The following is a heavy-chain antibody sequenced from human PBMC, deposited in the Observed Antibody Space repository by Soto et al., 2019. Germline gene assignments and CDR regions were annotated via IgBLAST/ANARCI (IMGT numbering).Heavy chain of an antibody. CDR1: GGPISSDY. V-gene: IGHV4-59*08. Sequence: SETLSLTCTVSGGPISSDYWSWIRQPPGKGLEWIGFIYYSGSTNYNPSLKSQVTISVDTSNNQFSLNLSSVTAADTAVYYCARRRSYGDYYYYMDVWGKGTTVTVSS. CDR3: ARRRSYGDYYYYMDV. J-gene: IGHJ6*03. D-gene: IGHD4-17*01. CDR2: IYYSGST.